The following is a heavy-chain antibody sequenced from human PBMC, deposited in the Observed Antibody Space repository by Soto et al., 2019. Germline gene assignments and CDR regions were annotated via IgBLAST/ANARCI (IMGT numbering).Heavy chain of an antibody. CDR1: GGAISDARFY. CDR2: IYYTGTT. D-gene: IGHD1-26*01. V-gene: IGHV4-39*01. Sequence: QLQLQESGPGLVKPSETLSLTCSLSGGAISDARFYWGWIRQSPGRGLEWIGRIYYTGTTFFNPAPQSRVTISVDTSENQFSPELYSVTAADTARYFCARQKWEQPRWFDPWGQGTLVIVSP. CDR3: ARQKWEQPRWFDP. J-gene: IGHJ5*02.